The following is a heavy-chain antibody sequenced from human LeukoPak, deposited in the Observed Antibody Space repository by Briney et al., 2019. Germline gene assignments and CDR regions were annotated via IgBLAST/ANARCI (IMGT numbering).Heavy chain of an antibody. CDR3: ARLSGTYSRGGDH. CDR2: ISGSGYAI. CDR1: GFTFSDFH. V-gene: IGHV3-11*01. J-gene: IGHJ4*02. Sequence: GGSLRLSCTVSGFTFSDFHMSWIRQAPGKGLEWVSHISGSGYAIHHPGSVKGRFTISRDNAKNSLYLQMNSLRVEDSAAYYCARLSGTYSRGGDHWGQGTLVTVSS. D-gene: IGHD1-26*01.